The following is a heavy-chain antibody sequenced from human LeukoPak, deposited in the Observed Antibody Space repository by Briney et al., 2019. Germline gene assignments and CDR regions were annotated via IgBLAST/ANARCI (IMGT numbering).Heavy chain of an antibody. CDR2: IYASGST. V-gene: IGHV4-61*02. CDR3: ARVLDSSSWDPFDY. D-gene: IGHD6-13*01. Sequence: KPSQTLSLTCTVSVGAISSGSYYGSWIRQPAGKGLKWIGRIYASGSTNYNPSLKSRVTISVDTSKNQFSLKLSSVTAADTAVYYCARVLDSSSWDPFDYWGQGTLVTVSS. CDR1: VGAISSGSYY. J-gene: IGHJ4*02.